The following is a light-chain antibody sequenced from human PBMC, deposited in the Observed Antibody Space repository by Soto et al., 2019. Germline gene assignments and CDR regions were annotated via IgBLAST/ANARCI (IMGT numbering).Light chain of an antibody. J-gene: IGKJ4*01. CDR1: QSVRGN. CDR2: AAS. CDR3: HQYNDWLS. Sequence: ETVMTQSPAPLSVSPGERATLSCRASQSVRGNLAWYQQKPGQAPRLLIYAASTRATGIPARFSGSGSGTEFTLTISSLQSEDFGIYYCHQYNDWLSFGGGTKVEIK. V-gene: IGKV3-15*01.